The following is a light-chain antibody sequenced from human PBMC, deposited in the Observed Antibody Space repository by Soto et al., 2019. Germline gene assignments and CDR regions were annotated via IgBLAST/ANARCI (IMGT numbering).Light chain of an antibody. Sequence: DIQMTQSPSSLSASVGDRVTITCRASQSISNSLNWYQQKPGKAPQLLIYGASNLQSGVPSRFSGSGSGTDFTLTISSLQPEDFATYYCQQSYSSLSYTFGQGTKLEIK. CDR2: GAS. CDR1: QSISNS. J-gene: IGKJ2*01. V-gene: IGKV1-39*01. CDR3: QQSYSSLSYT.